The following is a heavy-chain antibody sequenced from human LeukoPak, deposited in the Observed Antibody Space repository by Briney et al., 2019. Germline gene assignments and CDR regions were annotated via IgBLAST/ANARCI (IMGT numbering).Heavy chain of an antibody. V-gene: IGHV4-59*08. J-gene: IGHJ4*02. Sequence: PSETLSLTCTVSGGSISSYYWSWIRQPPGKGLEWIGYIYYSGSTNYNPSLKSRVTISVDTSKNQLSLKLSSVTAADTAVYYCARVLHYDFWSGYPAEGDYWGQGTLVTVSS. CDR2: IYYSGST. CDR1: GGSISSYY. D-gene: IGHD3-3*01. CDR3: ARVLHYDFWSGYPAEGDY.